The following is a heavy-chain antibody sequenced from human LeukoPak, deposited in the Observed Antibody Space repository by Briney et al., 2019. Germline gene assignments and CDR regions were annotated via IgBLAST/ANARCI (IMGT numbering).Heavy chain of an antibody. CDR1: GYSFTNYW. D-gene: IGHD2-15*01. CDR3: ALKSRGYCSGGRCYIGY. Sequence: GESLKISCKGSGYSFTNYWIGWVRQMPGEGLEWMGIIYPGDSDTRYSPSFQGQVTISADKSISTAYLQWSSLRASDSAMYYCALKSRGYCSGGRCYIGYWGQGTLVTVSS. CDR2: IYPGDSDT. J-gene: IGHJ4*02. V-gene: IGHV5-51*01.